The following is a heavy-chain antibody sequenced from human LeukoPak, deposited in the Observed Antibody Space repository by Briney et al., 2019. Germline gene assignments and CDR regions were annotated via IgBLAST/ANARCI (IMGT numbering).Heavy chain of an antibody. Sequence: GESLKISCKGSGYSFTSYWIGWVRQMPGKGLEWMGIIYPGDSDTRYSPSFQGQVTISADKSISTAYLQWSSLKASDTAMYYCARQSRYCTNGVCYRDAFDIWGQGTMVTVSS. CDR1: GYSFTSYW. D-gene: IGHD2-8*01. V-gene: IGHV5-51*01. CDR2: IYPGDSDT. J-gene: IGHJ3*02. CDR3: ARQSRYCTNGVCYRDAFDI.